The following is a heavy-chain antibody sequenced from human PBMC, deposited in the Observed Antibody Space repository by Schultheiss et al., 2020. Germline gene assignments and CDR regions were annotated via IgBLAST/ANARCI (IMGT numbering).Heavy chain of an antibody. J-gene: IGHJ6*02. V-gene: IGHV1-3*01. CDR1: GYTFTSYG. CDR2: INAGNGNT. CDR3: ARLGDYYDSSGGMDV. Sequence: ASVKVSCKASGYTFTSYGISWVRQAPGQGLEWMGWINAGNGNTKYSQKFQGRVTITRDTSASTAYMELSSLRSEDTAVYYCARLGDYYDSSGGMDVWGQGTTVTVSS. D-gene: IGHD3-22*01.